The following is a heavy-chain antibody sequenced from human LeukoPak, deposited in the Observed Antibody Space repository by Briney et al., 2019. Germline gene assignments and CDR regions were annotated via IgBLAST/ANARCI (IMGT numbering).Heavy chain of an antibody. J-gene: IGHJ5*02. CDR1: GFTFRIYS. CDR2: IGPSSGDI. D-gene: IGHD3-10*01. CDR3: ARDRGARGRGLA. V-gene: IGHV3-21*01. Sequence: PGGSLRLSCAASGFTFRIYSVNWVRQAPGTGLEWVSSIGPSSGDIYYADSVKGRFTISRDNDKNSLYLQMNSLRAEDTAVYYCARDRGARGRGLAWGQGTQVTVSS.